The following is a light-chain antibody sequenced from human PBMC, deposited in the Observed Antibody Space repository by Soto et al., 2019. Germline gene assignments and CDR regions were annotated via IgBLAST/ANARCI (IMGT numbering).Light chain of an antibody. CDR3: QQSASWPWT. V-gene: IGKV3-15*01. CDR1: QGIRNF. CDR2: GAS. Sequence: EIGMTQSPATLSVSPEERATLSCRASQGIRNFLAWYQQKPGQAPRLLISGASTRATGIPARFSGSGSGTDFTLTISSLQSEDFAVYYCQQSASWPWTFGQGTKVEIK. J-gene: IGKJ1*01.